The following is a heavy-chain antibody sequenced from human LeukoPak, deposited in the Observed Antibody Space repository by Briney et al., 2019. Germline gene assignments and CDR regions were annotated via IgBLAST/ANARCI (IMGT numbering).Heavy chain of an antibody. D-gene: IGHD2-2*01. CDR3: AKDRRACSSSSCYYRFDY. Sequence: GGSLRLSCAASEFTFSSYAMSWVRQAPGKGLEWVSAISDSGGSTYYADSVKGRFTVSRDNSKNTMYLQMNSLKAEDTAVYYCAKDRRACSSSSCYYRFDYWGQGTLVTVSS. V-gene: IGHV3-23*01. CDR1: EFTFSSYA. CDR2: ISDSGGST. J-gene: IGHJ4*02.